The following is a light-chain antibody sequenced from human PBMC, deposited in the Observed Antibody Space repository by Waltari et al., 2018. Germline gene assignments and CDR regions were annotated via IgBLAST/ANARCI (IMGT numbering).Light chain of an antibody. CDR1: QDIYTY. CDR2: AAS. Sequence: IQLTQSPSALSASVGDRVTITCRATQDIYTYLAWYQQEPGKAPKLLIYAASTFQSGVPSRFSGSGSGTDFTLTISSLQPEDFATYYCQQFNSYPRTFGQGTKVEIK. J-gene: IGKJ1*01. V-gene: IGKV1-9*01. CDR3: QQFNSYPRT.